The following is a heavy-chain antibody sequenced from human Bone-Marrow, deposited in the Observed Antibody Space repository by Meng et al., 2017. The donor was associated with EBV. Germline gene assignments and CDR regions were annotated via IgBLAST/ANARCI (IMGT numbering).Heavy chain of an antibody. Sequence: QVEVVQSGGGVKKPGSWVQVSCKTSGGTFSSYAISWVRQAPGQGLEWLGGLIPMFGAPNYAQKFQGRVTITADEYTSTHFMELSSLRSEDTAVYYCASESGRGYTPDYWGQGTLVTVSS. CDR2: LIPMFGAP. CDR3: ASESGRGYTPDY. J-gene: IGHJ4*02. V-gene: IGHV1-69*01. D-gene: IGHD3-10*01. CDR1: GGTFSSYA.